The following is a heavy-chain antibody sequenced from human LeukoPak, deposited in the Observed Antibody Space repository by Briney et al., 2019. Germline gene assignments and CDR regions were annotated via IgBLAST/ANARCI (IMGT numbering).Heavy chain of an antibody. CDR1: GFTFSSYE. CDR2: ISSSGSTI. CDR3: ARGWGRYGDYVGVIDY. V-gene: IGHV3-48*03. J-gene: IGHJ4*02. D-gene: IGHD4-17*01. Sequence: GGPLRLSCAASGFTFSSYEMNWVRQAPGKGLEWVSYISSSGSTIYYADSVKGRFTISRDNAKNSLYLQMNSLRAEDTAVYYCARGWGRYGDYVGVIDYWGQGTLVTVSS.